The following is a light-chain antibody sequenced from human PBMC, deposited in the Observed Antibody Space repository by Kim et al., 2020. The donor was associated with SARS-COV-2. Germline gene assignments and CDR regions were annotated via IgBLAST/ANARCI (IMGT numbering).Light chain of an antibody. V-gene: IGKV3-20*01. J-gene: IGKJ1*01. CDR1: QAIGTKS. Sequence: DIVLTQSPDTLSLSPGEGAILSCRASQAIGTKSLAWYQQKPGQAPRLLIYGASNRATGTPDRFSGSGSGTDYTLTINRLEPEDFSMYYCQQYGYSPQTFGQGTKVDIK. CDR2: GAS. CDR3: QQYGYSPQT.